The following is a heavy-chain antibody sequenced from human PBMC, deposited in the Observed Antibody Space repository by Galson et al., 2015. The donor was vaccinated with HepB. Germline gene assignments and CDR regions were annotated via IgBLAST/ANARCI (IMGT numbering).Heavy chain of an antibody. D-gene: IGHD5-12*01. Sequence: SVKVSCKVSGYTLTELSMHWVRQAPGKGLEWMGGFDPEDGETIYAQKFQGRVTMTEDTSTDTAYMELSSLRSEDTAVYYCATVGDGGYVDRYGMDVWGQGTTVTVSS. J-gene: IGHJ6*02. CDR2: FDPEDGET. V-gene: IGHV1-24*01. CDR1: GYTLTELS. CDR3: ATVGDGGYVDRYGMDV.